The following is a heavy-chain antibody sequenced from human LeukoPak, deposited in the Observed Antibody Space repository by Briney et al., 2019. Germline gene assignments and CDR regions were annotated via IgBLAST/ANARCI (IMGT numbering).Heavy chain of an antibody. CDR3: ARDIATVVHQE. D-gene: IGHD2-2*01. Sequence: WASVKVSCRASGYTFTSYGISWVRQAPGQGLEWMGWISGYSGNTNYVQKFQGRVTMATDTSTSTVYMELRSLRSDDTAAYYCARDIATVVHQEWGQGTLVTVSS. CDR2: ISGYSGNT. V-gene: IGHV1-18*01. CDR1: GYTFTSYG. J-gene: IGHJ4*02.